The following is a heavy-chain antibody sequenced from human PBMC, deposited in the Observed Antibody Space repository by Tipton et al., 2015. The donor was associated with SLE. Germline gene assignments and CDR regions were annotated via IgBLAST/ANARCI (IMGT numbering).Heavy chain of an antibody. CDR1: GGSISSGGYY. CDR2: IYYSGNT. D-gene: IGHD2-21*01. J-gene: IGHJ5*02. V-gene: IGHV4-39*01. CDR3: ARLGYCGGDCYTWFDP. Sequence: LRLSCSVSGGSISSGGYYWGWIRQPPGQGLEWIGSIYYSGNTYYNPSLKSRVTISVDTSKNQFSLKLSSVTAADTAVYYCARLGYCGGDCYTWFDPWGQGTLVTVSS.